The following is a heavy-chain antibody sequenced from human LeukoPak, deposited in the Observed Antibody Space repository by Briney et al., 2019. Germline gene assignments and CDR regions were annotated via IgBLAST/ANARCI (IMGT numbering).Heavy chain of an antibody. Sequence: GGSLRLSCAASGFTFSDHYMSWIRQAPGKGLEWVSYISTFSRYTSYADSVKGRFTISRDNAKNSLFLQMNSLRAEDTAVYYCARGGFTYGPATLGALDIWGQGTMVPVSS. V-gene: IGHV3-11*06. J-gene: IGHJ3*02. CDR2: ISTFSRYT. D-gene: IGHD5-18*01. CDR1: GFTFSDHY. CDR3: ARGGFTYGPATLGALDI.